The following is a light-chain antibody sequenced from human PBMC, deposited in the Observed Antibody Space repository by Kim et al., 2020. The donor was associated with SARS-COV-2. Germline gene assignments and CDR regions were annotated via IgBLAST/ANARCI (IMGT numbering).Light chain of an antibody. Sequence: FMLTQPHSVSESPGKTVTISCTRSSGSIASNYVQWYQQRSGSSPTTVIYEDNQRPSGVPDRFSGSIDSSSNSASLTISGLKTEDEADYYCQSYDSSNQVFGGGTQLTVL. CDR3: QSYDSSNQV. V-gene: IGLV6-57*01. CDR1: SGSIASNY. CDR2: EDN. J-gene: IGLJ3*02.